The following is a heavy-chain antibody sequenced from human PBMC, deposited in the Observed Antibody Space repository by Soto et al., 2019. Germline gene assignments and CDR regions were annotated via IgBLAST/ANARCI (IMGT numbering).Heavy chain of an antibody. CDR2: ISAYNGNS. V-gene: IGHV1-18*01. J-gene: IGHJ5*01. CDR3: ARGGAPIDS. D-gene: IGHD5-12*01. CDR1: GYTFTNFG. Sequence: QGHLVQSGAEVKKPGASVKVSCTASGYTFTNFGISWVRHAPGQGLEWMGWISAYNGNSNYAQKFPRRVTLTTGTSTSTAYMELRSLRSDATAVYYCARGGAPIDSWGEVHWSRSPQ.